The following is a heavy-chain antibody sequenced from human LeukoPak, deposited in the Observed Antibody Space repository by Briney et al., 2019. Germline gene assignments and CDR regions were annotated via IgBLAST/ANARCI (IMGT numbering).Heavy chain of an antibody. CDR3: ASRNWGSDAFDI. D-gene: IGHD7-27*01. CDR2: MNPNSGNT. CDR1: GYTFTSYD. J-gene: IGHJ3*02. V-gene: IGHV1-8*01. Sequence: ASVKVPCKASGYTFTSYDINWVRQATGQGLEWMGWMNPNSGNTGYAQKFQGRVTMTRNTSISTAYMELSSLRSEDTAVYYCASRNWGSDAFDIWGQGTMVTVSS.